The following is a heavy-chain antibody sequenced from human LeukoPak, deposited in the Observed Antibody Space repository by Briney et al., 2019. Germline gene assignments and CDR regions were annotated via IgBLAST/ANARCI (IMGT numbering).Heavy chain of an antibody. Sequence: PGGSLRLSCAASGFTVSNNYMSWVRQAPGKVLEWVSVIYSGGSTYYADSVKGRFTISRDNAKNSLYLQMNSLRAEDTAVYYCAELGITMIGGVWGKGTTVTISS. CDR2: IYSGGST. J-gene: IGHJ6*04. V-gene: IGHV3-53*01. D-gene: IGHD3-10*02. CDR3: AELGITMIGGV. CDR1: GFTVSNNY.